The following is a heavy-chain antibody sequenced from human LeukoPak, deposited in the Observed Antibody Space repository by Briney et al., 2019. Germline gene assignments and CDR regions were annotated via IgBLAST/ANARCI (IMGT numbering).Heavy chain of an antibody. D-gene: IGHD3-22*01. CDR1: GGSISSYY. J-gene: IGHJ3*02. CDR2: INHSGST. CDR3: ARSVSYYYDGSARGAFDI. Sequence: PSETLSLTCTVSGGSISSYYWSWIRQPPGKGLEWIGEINHSGSTNYNPSLKSRVTISVDTSKNQFSLKLSSVTAADTAVYYCARSVSYYYDGSARGAFDIWGQGTMVTVSS. V-gene: IGHV4-34*01.